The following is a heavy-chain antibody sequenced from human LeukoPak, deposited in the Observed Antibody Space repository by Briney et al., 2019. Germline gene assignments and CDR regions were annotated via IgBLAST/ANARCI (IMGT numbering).Heavy chain of an antibody. CDR3: AIGYYDFWSGYSPLMRYYYYGMDV. CDR1: GYTFTGYD. V-gene: IGHV1-8*01. D-gene: IGHD3-3*01. Sequence: ASLKVSCKASGYTFTGYDINWVRQATGQGLEWMGWMNPNSGNTGYAQKFQGRVTMTRNTSISTAYMELSSLRSEDTAVYYCAIGYYDFWSGYSPLMRYYYYGMDVWGQETTVTVSS. CDR2: MNPNSGNT. J-gene: IGHJ6*02.